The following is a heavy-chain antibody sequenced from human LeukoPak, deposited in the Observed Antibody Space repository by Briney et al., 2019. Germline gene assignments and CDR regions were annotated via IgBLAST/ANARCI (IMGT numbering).Heavy chain of an antibody. CDR3: ASGIKYNWNDGPGDAFDI. J-gene: IGHJ3*02. CDR1: GYTFTGYY. Sequence: SVKVSCKASGYTFTGYYMHWVRQAPGQGLEWMGWINPNSGDTNYAQKFQGRVTMTRDTSISTAYMELSRLRSDDTAVYYCASGIKYNWNDGPGDAFDIWGQGTMVTVSS. CDR2: INPNSGDT. D-gene: IGHD1-1*01. V-gene: IGHV1-2*02.